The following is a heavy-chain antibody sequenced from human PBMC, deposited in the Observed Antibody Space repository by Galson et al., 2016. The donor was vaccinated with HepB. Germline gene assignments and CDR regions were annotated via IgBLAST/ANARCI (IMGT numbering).Heavy chain of an antibody. D-gene: IGHD2-2*01. CDR3: ARDSAVPAARGYYYYYGMDV. CDR2: ISSSCITI. CDR1: GFTFNTYI. Sequence: SLRLSCAASGFTFNTYIMNWVRQAPGKGLEWVSYISSSCITIYYADSVKGRFTISRDNAKNSLYLQMNSLRDEDTAVYYCARDSAVPAARGYYYYYGMDVWGQGTTVTVSS. J-gene: IGHJ6*02. V-gene: IGHV3-48*02.